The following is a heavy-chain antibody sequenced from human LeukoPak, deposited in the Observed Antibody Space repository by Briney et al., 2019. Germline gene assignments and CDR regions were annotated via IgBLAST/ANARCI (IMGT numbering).Heavy chain of an antibody. CDR3: AREVYYDFWSGYYIFDY. CDR2: VYGSGYT. CDR1: GASISGWY. D-gene: IGHD3-3*01. J-gene: IGHJ4*02. V-gene: IGHV4-59*08. Sequence: SETLSLTCTVSGASISGWYWSWIRQPPGKGLEWIGYVYGSGYTNYNPSLKSRVTISVDTSKNQFSLKLSSVTAADTAVYYCAREVYYDFWSGYYIFDYWGQGTLVTVSS.